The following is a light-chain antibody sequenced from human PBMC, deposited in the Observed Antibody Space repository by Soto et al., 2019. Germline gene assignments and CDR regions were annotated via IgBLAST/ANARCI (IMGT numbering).Light chain of an antibody. CDR2: GAS. CDR1: QSVSSSY. Sequence: IVLTQSPGTLSLSPGERASLSCRASQSVSSSYLAWYQQKPGQAPRLLIYGASTRATGIPARFSGSGSGTEFTLTISSLQSEDFAVYYCHQYNNWPRTFGQGTKVDI. CDR3: HQYNNWPRT. J-gene: IGKJ1*01. V-gene: IGKV3-15*01.